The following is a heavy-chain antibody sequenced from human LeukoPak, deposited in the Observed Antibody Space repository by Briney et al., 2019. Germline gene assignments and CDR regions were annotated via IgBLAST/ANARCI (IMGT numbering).Heavy chain of an antibody. J-gene: IGHJ3*02. CDR2: ISAYNGNT. CDR1: GYTFTSYG. Sequence: ASVTVSCRASGYTFTSYGISWLRQAPGQGLEWMGWISAYNGNTNYEQKLQGRVTMTTDTSTSTAYMKLRSLRSADTAVYYCARDPLYYGSNAFGSWGQGTMVTVSS. D-gene: IGHD3-10*01. V-gene: IGHV1-18*01. CDR3: ARDPLYYGSNAFGS.